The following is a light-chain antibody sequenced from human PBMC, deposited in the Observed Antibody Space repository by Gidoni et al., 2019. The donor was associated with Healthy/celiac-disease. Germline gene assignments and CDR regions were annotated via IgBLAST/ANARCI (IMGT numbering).Light chain of an antibody. V-gene: IGKV1-39*01. CDR1: QSISSY. CDR2: AAS. J-gene: IGKJ5*01. CDR3: QQSYSTPPVT. Sequence: DIQLTQYPSSLSASVGDRVTITCRASQSISSYLNWYQQKPGKAPKLLIYAASSLQSGVPSRFSGSGSGTDFTLTISSLQPEDFATYYCQQSYSTPPVTFXQXTRLEIK.